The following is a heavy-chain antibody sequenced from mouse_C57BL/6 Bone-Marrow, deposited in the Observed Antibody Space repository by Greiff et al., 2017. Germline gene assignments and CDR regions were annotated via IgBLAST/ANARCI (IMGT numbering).Heavy chain of an antibody. Sequence: EVMLVESGGGLVKPGGSLKLSCAASGFTFSSYAMSRVRQTPEKRLEWVATISDGGSYTYYPDNVKGRFTISRDNAKNNLYLQMSHLKSEDTAMYYCARALLLPYFDYWGQGTTLTVSS. CDR2: ISDGGSYT. J-gene: IGHJ2*01. CDR3: ARALLLPYFDY. V-gene: IGHV5-4*03. CDR1: GFTFSSYA. D-gene: IGHD1-1*01.